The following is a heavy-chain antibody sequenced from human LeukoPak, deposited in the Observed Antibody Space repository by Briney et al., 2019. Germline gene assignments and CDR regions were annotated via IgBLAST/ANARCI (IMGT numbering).Heavy chain of an antibody. CDR2: IKQDGSEK. CDR1: GFTFSSYW. J-gene: IGHJ3*02. D-gene: IGHD6-13*01. CDR3: ATSIAAATPIPLGAFDI. Sequence: PGGSLRLSCAASGFTFSSYWMSWVRQAPGKGLEWVANIKQDGSEKYYVDSVKGRFTISRDNAKNSLYLQMNSLRAEDTAVYYCATSIAAATPIPLGAFDIWGQGTMVTVSS. V-gene: IGHV3-7*01.